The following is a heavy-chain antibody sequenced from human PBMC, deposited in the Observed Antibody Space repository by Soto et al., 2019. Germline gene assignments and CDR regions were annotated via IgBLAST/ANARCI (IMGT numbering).Heavy chain of an antibody. CDR2: IIPIFGTA. CDR3: ASQGGSSRVDWFDP. Sequence: QVQLVQSGAEVKKPGSSVKVSCKASGGTFSSYAISWVRQSPGQGLEWMGGIIPIFGTANYAQKFQGRVTITADEYTSTAYLELSSLRSEDTAVYYCASQGGSSRVDWFDPWGQGTLVTVSS. J-gene: IGHJ5*02. CDR1: GGTFSSYA. D-gene: IGHD6-6*01. V-gene: IGHV1-69*12.